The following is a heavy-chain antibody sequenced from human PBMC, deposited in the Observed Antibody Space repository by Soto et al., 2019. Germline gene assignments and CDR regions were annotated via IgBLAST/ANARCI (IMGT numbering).Heavy chain of an antibody. Sequence: GASVKVSCKASGYTFTSYGISWVRQAPGQGLEWMGWISAYNGSTNYAQKLQGRVTMTTDTSTSTAYMELRSLRSDDTAVYYCARDTSITIFGVVPYYRFDPWGQGTLVTVSS. V-gene: IGHV1-18*01. CDR2: ISAYNGST. CDR1: GYTFTSYG. D-gene: IGHD3-3*01. CDR3: ARDTSITIFGVVPYYRFDP. J-gene: IGHJ5*02.